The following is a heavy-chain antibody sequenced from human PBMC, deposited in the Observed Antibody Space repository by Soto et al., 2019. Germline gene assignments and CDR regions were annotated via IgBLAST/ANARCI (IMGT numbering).Heavy chain of an antibody. J-gene: IGHJ6*02. Sequence: SQTLSLTCAISGDSVSSNSAAWNWIRQSPSRGLEWLGRTYYRSKWYNDYAVSVKSRITINPDTSKNQFSLQLNSVTPEDTAVYYCARDLGGDEGRYSSSWYGGYYGMDVWGQGTTVTVSS. CDR2: TYYRSKWYN. CDR3: ARDLGGDEGRYSSSWYGGYYGMDV. CDR1: GDSVSSNSAA. V-gene: IGHV6-1*01. D-gene: IGHD6-13*01.